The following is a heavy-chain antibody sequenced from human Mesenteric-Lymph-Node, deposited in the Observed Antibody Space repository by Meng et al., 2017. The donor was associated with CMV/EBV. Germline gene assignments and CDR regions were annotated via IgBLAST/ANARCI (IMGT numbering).Heavy chain of an antibody. CDR3: ASGLGG. D-gene: IGHD3/OR15-3a*01. Sequence: GESLKISCAASGFTFSSYGMSWVRQAPGKGLEWVSAISGSVGSTYYADSVKGRFTISRDNSKNTLYLQMNSLRAEDTAVYYCASGLGGWGQGTLVTVSS. CDR2: ISGSVGST. J-gene: IGHJ4*02. V-gene: IGHV3-23*01. CDR1: GFTFSSYG.